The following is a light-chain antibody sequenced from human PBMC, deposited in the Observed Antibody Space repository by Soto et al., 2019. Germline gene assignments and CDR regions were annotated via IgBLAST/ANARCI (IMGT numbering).Light chain of an antibody. CDR1: QSISSSY. J-gene: IGKJ4*01. V-gene: IGKV3-20*01. CDR2: GAS. Sequence: EIVLTQSTGTLSLSPGERATLSCRASQSISSSYLAWYQQKPGQAPRLLIYGASSRATGIPDRFSGSGSGTDFTLTISRLEPEDFAVYYCQQYGTSLLTFGGGTKVEIK. CDR3: QQYGTSLLT.